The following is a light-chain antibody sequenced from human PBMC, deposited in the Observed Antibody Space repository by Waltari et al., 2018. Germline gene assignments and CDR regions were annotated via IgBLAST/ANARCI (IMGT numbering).Light chain of an antibody. CDR3: GSYTSSTTPYV. CDR2: DVN. V-gene: IGLV2-14*01. CDR1: SSDVGGYNY. Sequence: QSALTQPASVSGSPGQSITISCTGPSSDVGGYNYVTWYQQHPGKAPKVMIYDVNNRPSGVSNRFSGSKSGNTASLTISGLQAEDEADYYCGSYTSSTTPYVFGTGTKVTVL. J-gene: IGLJ1*01.